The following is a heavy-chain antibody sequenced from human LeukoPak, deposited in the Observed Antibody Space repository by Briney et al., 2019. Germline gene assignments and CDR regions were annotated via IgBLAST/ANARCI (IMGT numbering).Heavy chain of an antibody. CDR3: ARSAGHCSSGVCFTDYYMDV. CDR1: GYNFSDYY. J-gene: IGHJ6*03. Sequence: GASVKVSCKASGYNFSDYYLHWVRQAPGQGLEWVGRINCNSGDATSAQKFQGRVTMTRDTSVSTAYMDLSSVTADDTAVYFCARSAGHCSSGVCFTDYYMDVWGRGTMVTVSS. CDR2: INCNSGDA. V-gene: IGHV1-2*02. D-gene: IGHD2-8*01.